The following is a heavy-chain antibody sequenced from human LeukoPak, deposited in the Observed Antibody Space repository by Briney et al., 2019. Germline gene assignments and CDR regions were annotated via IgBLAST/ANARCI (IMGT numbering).Heavy chain of an antibody. Sequence: PGESLKISCKGSGYSFTSYWIGWVRQMPGKGLEWMGIIYPGDSDTRYSPSFQGQVTISADKSISTAYLQWSSLKASDTAMYYCARQTYRYCSSTSCPFDYWGQGTLVTVSS. CDR1: GYSFTSYW. CDR2: IYPGDSDT. V-gene: IGHV5-51*01. D-gene: IGHD2-2*01. CDR3: ARQTYRYCSSTSCPFDY. J-gene: IGHJ4*02.